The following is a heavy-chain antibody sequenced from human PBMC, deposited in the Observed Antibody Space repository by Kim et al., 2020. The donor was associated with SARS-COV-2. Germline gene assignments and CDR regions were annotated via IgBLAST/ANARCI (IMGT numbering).Heavy chain of an antibody. CDR2: DT. V-gene: IGHV5-51*01. Sequence: DTRYSPSFQGQVTISADKSISTAYLQWSSLKASDTAMYYCARQGSSSFDYWGQGTLVTVSS. CDR3: ARQGSSSFDY. D-gene: IGHD6-6*01. J-gene: IGHJ4*02.